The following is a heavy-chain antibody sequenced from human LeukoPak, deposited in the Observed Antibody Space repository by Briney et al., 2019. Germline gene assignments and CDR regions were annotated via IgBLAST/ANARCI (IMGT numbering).Heavy chain of an antibody. CDR2: ISYDGSNK. J-gene: IGHJ4*02. CDR3: VRVMGYSYGFFDY. V-gene: IGHV3-30*03. CDR1: GFTFSSYG. Sequence: GGSLRLSCAASGFTFSSYGMHWVRQAPGKGLEWVAVISYDGSNKYYADSVKGRFTISRDNSKNTLYLQMNSLRAEDTALYYCVRVMGYSYGFFDYWGQGTLVTISS. D-gene: IGHD5-18*01.